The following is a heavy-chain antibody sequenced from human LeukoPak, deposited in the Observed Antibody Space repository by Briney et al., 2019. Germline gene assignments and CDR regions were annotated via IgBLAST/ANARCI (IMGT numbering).Heavy chain of an antibody. CDR2: IYTSGST. CDR1: GGSISSGSYY. V-gene: IGHV4-61*02. D-gene: IGHD4-17*01. CDR3: ARGNDYDDYYLHWYFDL. Sequence: SQTLSLTCTVSGGSISSGSYYWSWIRQPAGKGLEWIGRIYTSGSTYYNPSLKSRVTISVDTSKNQFSLKLSSVTAADTAVYYCARGNDYDDYYLHWYFDLWGRGTLVTVSS. J-gene: IGHJ2*01.